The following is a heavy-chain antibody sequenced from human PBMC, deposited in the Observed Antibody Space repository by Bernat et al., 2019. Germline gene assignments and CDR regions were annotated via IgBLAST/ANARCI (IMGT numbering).Heavy chain of an antibody. J-gene: IGHJ2*01. CDR3: ARDSRSGYDIYWYFDL. CDR1: GGSISSYY. V-gene: IGHV4-59*01. Sequence: QVQLQESGPGLVKPSDTLSLTCTVSGGSISSYYWSWIRQPPGKGLEWIGYIYYSGSTNYNPSLKSRVTISVDTSKNPFSLKLSSVTAADTAVYYCARDSRSGYDIYWYFDLWGRGTLVTVSS. CDR2: IYYSGST. D-gene: IGHD5-12*01.